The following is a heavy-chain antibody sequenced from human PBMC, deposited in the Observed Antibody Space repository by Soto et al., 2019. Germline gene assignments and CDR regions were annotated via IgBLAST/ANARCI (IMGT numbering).Heavy chain of an antibody. Sequence: EAQLVESGGGLVQPGGSLRLSCTASGFTFTGFWMHWVRQVPGKGLVWVSQINEDGSLATYADSVKGRFTISRDNAKNTVFLQMNSLGGEDTAVYYCARDLRCGVANFNAPPWGQGTLVTVSS. V-gene: IGHV3-74*01. CDR3: ARDLRCGVANFNAPP. D-gene: IGHD1-26*01. J-gene: IGHJ5*02. CDR1: GFTFTGFW. CDR2: INEDGSLA.